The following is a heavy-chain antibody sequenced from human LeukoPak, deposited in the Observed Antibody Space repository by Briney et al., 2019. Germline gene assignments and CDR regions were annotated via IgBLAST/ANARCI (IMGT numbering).Heavy chain of an antibody. V-gene: IGHV4-39*01. CDR1: GGSISSSGYY. CDR3: ARLRDGRWLLEY. J-gene: IGHJ4*02. CDR2: INYSGTT. Sequence: PSETLSLTCTASGGSISSSGYYWGWIRQPPGKGLEWIASINYSGTTYYNPSLRSRVTISEDRSKNQFSLKLSSVTAADTAVYYCARLRDGRWLLEYWGQGTLVTVSS. D-gene: IGHD5-24*01.